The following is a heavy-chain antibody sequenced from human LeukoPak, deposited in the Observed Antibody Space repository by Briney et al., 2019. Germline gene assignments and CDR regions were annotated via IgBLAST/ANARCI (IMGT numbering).Heavy chain of an antibody. CDR3: AKGTGIVVPAAIPDY. J-gene: IGHJ4*02. CDR1: GFTFSSYA. Sequence: AGGSLRLSCAASGFTFSSYAMSWVRQAPGKGLEWVSAISGSGGSTYYADSVRGRFTISRDNSKNTLYLQMNSLRAEDTAVYYCAKGTGIVVPAAIPDYWGQGTLVTVSS. CDR2: ISGSGGST. V-gene: IGHV3-23*01. D-gene: IGHD2-2*01.